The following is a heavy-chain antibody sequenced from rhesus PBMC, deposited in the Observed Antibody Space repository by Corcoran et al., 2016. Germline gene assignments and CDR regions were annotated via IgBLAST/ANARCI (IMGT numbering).Heavy chain of an antibody. Sequence: EVQVVETGGALVQPGGSLNLSCVASGFIFSRYGMSWVHQAPGKGLEGVSTINGGGGPTYYADAVQGRITISRDNSKNTLSLPMNSLRPEDTAVYYCAKGGTGYYFDSWGQGVLVTVSS. CDR3: AKGGTGYYFDS. D-gene: IGHD3-3*01. J-gene: IGHJ4*01. CDR2: INGGGGPT. V-gene: IGHV3S5*01. CDR1: GFIFSRYG.